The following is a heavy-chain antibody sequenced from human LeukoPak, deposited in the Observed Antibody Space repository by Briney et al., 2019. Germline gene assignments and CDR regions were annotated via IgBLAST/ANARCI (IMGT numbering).Heavy chain of an antibody. V-gene: IGHV3-30*02. D-gene: IGHD3-10*01. Sequence: PGGSLRLSCAASGFTFSSYGMHWVRQAPGKGLEWVAFIRYDGSNKYYADSVKGRFTISRDNSKNTLYLQMNSLRAEDTAVYYCARATYYYGSGSSEDDYWGQGTLVTVSS. CDR1: GFTFSSYG. CDR2: IRYDGSNK. J-gene: IGHJ4*02. CDR3: ARATYYYGSGSSEDDY.